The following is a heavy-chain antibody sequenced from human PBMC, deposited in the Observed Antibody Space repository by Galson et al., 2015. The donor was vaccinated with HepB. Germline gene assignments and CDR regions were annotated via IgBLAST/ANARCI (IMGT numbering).Heavy chain of an antibody. CDR2: MNPNSGNT. CDR3: ARVWPDCSGGSCYGRVRNWFDP. D-gene: IGHD2-15*01. CDR1: GYTFTSYD. Sequence: SVKVSCKASGYTFTSYDINWVRQATGQGLEWMGWMNPNSGNTGYAQKFQGRVTMTRNTSISTAYMELSSLRSEDTAVYYCARVWPDCSGGSCYGRVRNWFDPWGQGTLVTVSS. V-gene: IGHV1-8*01. J-gene: IGHJ5*02.